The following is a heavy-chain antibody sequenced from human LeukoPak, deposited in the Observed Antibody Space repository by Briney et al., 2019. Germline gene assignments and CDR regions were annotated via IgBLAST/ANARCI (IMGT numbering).Heavy chain of an antibody. CDR3: ARERAVTDCGFDP. Sequence: SETLSLTCTVSGGSISSHYWSWIRQPPGKGLEWIGYIYYSGSTNYNPSLKRRVTISVDTSKNQFSLKLSSVTAADTAVYYCARERAVTDCGFDPWGQGTLVTVSS. CDR2: IYYSGST. CDR1: GGSISSHY. V-gene: IGHV4-59*11. J-gene: IGHJ5*02. D-gene: IGHD4-17*01.